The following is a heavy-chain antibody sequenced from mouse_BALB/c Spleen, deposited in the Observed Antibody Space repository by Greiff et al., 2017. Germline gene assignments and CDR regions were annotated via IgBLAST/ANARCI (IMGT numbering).Heavy chain of an antibody. CDR3: ARSGSPYYFDY. J-gene: IGHJ2*01. D-gene: IGHD3-1*01. V-gene: IGHV1-4*01. CDR1: GYTFTSYT. Sequence: VQVVESGAELARPGASVKMSCKASGYTFTSYTMHWVKQRPGQGLEWIGYINPSSGYTNYNQKFKDKATLTADKSSSTAYMQLSSLTSEDSAVYYCARSGSPYYFDYWGQGTTLTVSS. CDR2: INPSSGYT.